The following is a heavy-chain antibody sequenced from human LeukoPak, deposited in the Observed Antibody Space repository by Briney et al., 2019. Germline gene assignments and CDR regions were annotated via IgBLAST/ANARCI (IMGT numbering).Heavy chain of an antibody. V-gene: IGHV1-69*13. CDR1: GGTFSSYA. D-gene: IGHD3-3*01. J-gene: IGHJ6*02. CDR2: TIPIFGTA. CDR3: ARVPVSIFGVATYYYYGMDV. Sequence: SVKVSCKASGGTFSSYAISWVRQAPGQGLEWMGGTIPIFGTANYAQKFQGRVTITADESTSTAYMELSSLRSEDTAVYYCARVPVSIFGVATYYYYGMDVWGQGTTVTVSS.